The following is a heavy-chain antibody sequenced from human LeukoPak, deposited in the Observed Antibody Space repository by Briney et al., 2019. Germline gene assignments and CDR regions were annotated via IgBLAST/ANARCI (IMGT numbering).Heavy chain of an antibody. D-gene: IGHD1-14*01. J-gene: IGHJ4*02. Sequence: SRTLSLTCGISGDSVSSNTGAWNWIRQSPSRGLEWLGKTYYRSKWNNDYAVSVKDRITINPDTSKDQSSLQLNSVTPEDTAVYYCAREVFKYGRFYFDYWGQGTPVTVSS. CDR3: AREVFKYGRFYFDY. CDR1: GDSVSSNTGA. CDR2: TYYRSKWNN. V-gene: IGHV6-1*01.